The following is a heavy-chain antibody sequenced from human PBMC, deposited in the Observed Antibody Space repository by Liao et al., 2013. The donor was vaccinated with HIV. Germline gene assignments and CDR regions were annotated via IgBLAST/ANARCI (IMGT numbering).Heavy chain of an antibody. CDR1: GGSISSHY. CDR2: VYGSGST. J-gene: IGHJ4*02. CDR3: AREAPSCYDFGLGCSFDS. V-gene: IGHV4-4*07. Sequence: QVQLQESGPGLVKPSETLSLTCTVSGGSISSHYWSWIRQPAGRGLEWIGRVYGSGSTNYNPSLRSRFTMSVDTSKNQFSLTLRSVTAADTAVYYCAREAPSCYDFGLGCSFDSWGQGTLVTVSS. D-gene: IGHD3-3*01.